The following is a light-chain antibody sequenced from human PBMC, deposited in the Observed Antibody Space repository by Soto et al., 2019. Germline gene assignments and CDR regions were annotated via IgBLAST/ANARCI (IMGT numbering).Light chain of an antibody. V-gene: IGKV3-11*01. CDR2: DAY. CDR3: QQRCDWPLT. CDR1: QSVSRK. Sequence: EIVMTQSPATLSVSPGESATLSCRASQSVSRKLVWYQQKPGQAPRLLIYDAYNRATGIPPRFSGSGSGTDFTLTISSLEPEDFAVYYCQQRCDWPLTFGGGTKVDIK. J-gene: IGKJ4*01.